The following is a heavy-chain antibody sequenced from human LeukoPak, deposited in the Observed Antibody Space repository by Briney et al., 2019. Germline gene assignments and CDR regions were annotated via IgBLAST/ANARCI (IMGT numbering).Heavy chain of an antibody. Sequence: GGTLRLSCAASGFTFSSYAMHWVRQAPGKGLEWVAVISYDGSNKYYADSVKGRFTISRDNSKNTLYLQMNSLRAEDTAVYYCARGIKRWLQLGYFDYWGQGTLVTVSS. V-gene: IGHV3-30*04. D-gene: IGHD5-24*01. J-gene: IGHJ4*02. CDR1: GFTFSSYA. CDR2: ISYDGSNK. CDR3: ARGIKRWLQLGYFDY.